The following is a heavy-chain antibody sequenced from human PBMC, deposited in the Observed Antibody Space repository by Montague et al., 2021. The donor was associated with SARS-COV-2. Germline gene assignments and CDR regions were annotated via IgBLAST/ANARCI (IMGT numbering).Heavy chain of an antibody. CDR3: ARHWGIAGAGN. J-gene: IGHJ4*02. D-gene: IGHD6-13*01. CDR1: GGSITDRTYY. CDR2: INYSGTT. Sequence: SETLSLTCSLSGGSITDRTYYWGCIRQSPGKGLEWIGAINYSGTTYYNPSLKSRVTISLDTAKNQFSLKMTSVTAADTAVYYCARHWGIAGAGNWGQGTLVTVSS. V-gene: IGHV4-39*01.